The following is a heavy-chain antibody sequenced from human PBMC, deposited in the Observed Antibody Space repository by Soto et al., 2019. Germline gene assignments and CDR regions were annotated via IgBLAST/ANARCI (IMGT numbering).Heavy chain of an antibody. CDR1: GGSINSYY. J-gene: IGHJ5*02. CDR2: IYYSGST. V-gene: IGHV4-59*08. D-gene: IGHD5-18*01. CDR3: ARWGVNTAMVTEWFDP. Sequence: ETLSLTCTVSGGSINSYYWSWIRQPPGKGLEWIGYIYYSGSTNYNPSLKSRVTMSVDTSKNQFSLKLSSVTAADTAVYYCARWGVNTAMVTEWFDPWGQGTLVTVSS.